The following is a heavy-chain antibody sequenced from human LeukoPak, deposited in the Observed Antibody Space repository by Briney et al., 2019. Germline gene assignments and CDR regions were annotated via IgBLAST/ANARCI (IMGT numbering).Heavy chain of an antibody. D-gene: IGHD6-13*01. V-gene: IGHV3-7*01. J-gene: IGHJ4*02. CDR2: IKQDGREI. Sequence: GGSLRLSCVASEFTFSSYWMSWVRQAPGRGLEWVANIKQDGREIYYVDSVKRRFTISRDNAKKSLYLQMNSLRAEDTAVYYCARSYSRFDYWGQGTLVTVSS. CDR1: EFTFSSYW. CDR3: ARSYSRFDY.